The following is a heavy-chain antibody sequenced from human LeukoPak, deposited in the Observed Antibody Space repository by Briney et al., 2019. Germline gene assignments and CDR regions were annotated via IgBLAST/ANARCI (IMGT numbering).Heavy chain of an antibody. D-gene: IGHD3-10*01. CDR2: ISGSGGST. CDR1: GFTFSSYS. Sequence: GGSLRLSCAASGFTFSSYSMNLVRQAPGKGLEWVSAISGSGGSTYYADSVKGRFTISRDNSKNTLYLQMNSLRAEDTAVYYCAKASMVRGVIDMIFDYWGQGTLVTVSS. J-gene: IGHJ4*02. V-gene: IGHV3-23*01. CDR3: AKASMVRGVIDMIFDY.